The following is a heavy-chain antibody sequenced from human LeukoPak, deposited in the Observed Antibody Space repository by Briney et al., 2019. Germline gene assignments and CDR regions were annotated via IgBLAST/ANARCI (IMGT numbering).Heavy chain of an antibody. CDR1: GFTFSSYA. CDR3: ARPETYYDILTGYYLPGIDY. D-gene: IGHD3-9*01. J-gene: IGHJ4*02. CDR2: ISYDGSNK. V-gene: IGHV3-30*04. Sequence: GRSLRLSCAASGFTFSSYAMHWVRQAPGKGLEGVAVISYDGSNKYYADSVKGRFTISRDNSKNTLYLQMNSLRAEDTAVYYCARPETYYDILTGYYLPGIDYWGQGTLVTVSS.